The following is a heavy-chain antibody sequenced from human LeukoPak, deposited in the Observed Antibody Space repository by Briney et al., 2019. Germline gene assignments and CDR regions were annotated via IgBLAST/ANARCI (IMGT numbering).Heavy chain of an antibody. V-gene: IGHV3-23*01. J-gene: IGHJ4*02. D-gene: IGHD3-22*01. Sequence: GGSLRLSCAASGFTFSSYAMSWVRQAPGKGLEWVSFISPSGDRTSNADSVEGRFTISRDNTRNTLYLQMNSMRDEDTGVYYCAIMHGYYDGSGFWVQWGQGTLVTVSS. CDR1: GFTFSSYA. CDR3: AIMHGYYDGSGFWVQ. CDR2: ISPSGDRT.